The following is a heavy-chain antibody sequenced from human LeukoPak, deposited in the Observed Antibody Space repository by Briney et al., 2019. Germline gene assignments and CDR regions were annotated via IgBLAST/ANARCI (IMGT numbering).Heavy chain of an antibody. Sequence: PGGSLRLSCAASGFTFSSYSMNWVRQAPGKGLEWVSYISSSSSTIYYADSVKGRFTISRDNAKNSLYLQMNSLRAEDTAVYYCVRSSGSYGFDYWGQGTLVTVSS. CDR3: VRSSGSYGFDY. CDR1: GFTFSSYS. V-gene: IGHV3-48*04. CDR2: ISSSSSTI. D-gene: IGHD3-10*01. J-gene: IGHJ4*02.